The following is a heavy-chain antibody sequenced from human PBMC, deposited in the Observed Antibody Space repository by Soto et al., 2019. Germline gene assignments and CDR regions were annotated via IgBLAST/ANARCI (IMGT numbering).Heavy chain of an antibody. CDR1: GYTFTGYY. V-gene: IGHV1-2*02. CDR2: INPNSGGT. CDR3: ARAAQDIVATGFYYYGMDV. D-gene: IGHD5-12*01. J-gene: IGHJ6*02. Sequence: ASVKVSCKASGYTFTGYYMHWVRQAPGQGLEWMGWINPNSGGTNYAQKVQGRVTMTRDTSISTAYMELSRLRSDDTAVYYCARAAQDIVATGFYYYGMDVWGQGTTVTVSS.